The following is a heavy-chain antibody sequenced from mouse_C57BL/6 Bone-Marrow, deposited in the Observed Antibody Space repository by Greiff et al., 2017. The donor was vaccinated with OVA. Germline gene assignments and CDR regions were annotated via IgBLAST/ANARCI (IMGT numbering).Heavy chain of an antibody. V-gene: IGHV5-6*01. CDR2: ISSGGSYT. J-gene: IGHJ1*03. CDR3: ARQCYFDV. Sequence: EVKLMESGGDLVKPGGSLKLSCAASGFTFSSYGMPWVRQTPDKRLEWVATISSGGSYTYYPDSVKGRFTISRDNAKNTLYLQMSSLKSEDTAMYYCARQCYFDVWGTGTTVTVSS. CDR1: GFTFSSYG.